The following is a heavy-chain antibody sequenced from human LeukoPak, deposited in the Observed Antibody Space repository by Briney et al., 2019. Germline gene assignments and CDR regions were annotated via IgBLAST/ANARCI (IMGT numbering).Heavy chain of an antibody. V-gene: IGHV5-51*01. J-gene: IGHJ4*02. D-gene: IGHD2-2*03. CDR1: GYSFPTYW. CDR3: EGPPSRGYSSSFEY. CDR2: IYPDESNI. Sequence: GESLKISCKGSGYSFPTYWIAWVGQMPGKGLEWMGIIYPDESNIRYSPSFQGQVTISADKSISTAYLQWSSLKASDTAMYYCEGPPSRGYSSSFEYWGQGTLVTVSS.